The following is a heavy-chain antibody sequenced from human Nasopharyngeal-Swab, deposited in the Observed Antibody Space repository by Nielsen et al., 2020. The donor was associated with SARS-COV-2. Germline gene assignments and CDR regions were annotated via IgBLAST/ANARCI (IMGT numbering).Heavy chain of an antibody. CDR3: VKHQGSSSDQ. Sequence: GESLKISCAASGFTFSSYWMHWVRQAPGKGLVWVSRINSDGSSTSHADSVKGRFTISRDNAKNTLYLQMNSLRVEDTAVYYCVKHQGSSSDQWGQGTLVTVSS. V-gene: IGHV3-74*01. CDR2: INSDGSST. CDR1: GFTFSSYW. J-gene: IGHJ4*02.